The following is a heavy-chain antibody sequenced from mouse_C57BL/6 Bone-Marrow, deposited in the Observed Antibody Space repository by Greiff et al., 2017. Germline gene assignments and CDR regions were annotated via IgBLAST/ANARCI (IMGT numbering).Heavy chain of an antibody. CDR1: GYSITSGYY. J-gene: IGHJ2*01. V-gene: IGHV3-6*01. Sequence: EVQLLESGPGLVKPSQSLSLTCSVTGYSITSGYYWNWIRQFPGNKLEWMGYISYDGSNNYNPSLKNRISITRDTSKNQFFLKLNSVTTEDTATYYWARDRGGGLLYDYWGQGTTLTVSS. CDR3: ARDRGGGLLYDY. D-gene: IGHD2-1*01. CDR2: ISYDGSN.